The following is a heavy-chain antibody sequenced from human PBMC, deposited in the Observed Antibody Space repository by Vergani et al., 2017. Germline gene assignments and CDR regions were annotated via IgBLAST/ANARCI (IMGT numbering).Heavy chain of an antibody. CDR2: IWHDGSNE. V-gene: IGHV3-33*08. J-gene: IGHJ6*03. D-gene: IGHD3-16*01. CDR1: GFTFDDYV. Sequence: VQLVESGGGVVRPGGSLRLSCAASGFTFDDYVMHWVRQAPGKGLEWVAGIWHDGSNEKYVDSVQGRFTISRDNSKNTLYLEMASLRVEDTAVYFCARDKSKRAPAVMGTYYYYMDVWGKGTKVTVSS. CDR3: ARDKSKRAPAVMGTYYYYMDV.